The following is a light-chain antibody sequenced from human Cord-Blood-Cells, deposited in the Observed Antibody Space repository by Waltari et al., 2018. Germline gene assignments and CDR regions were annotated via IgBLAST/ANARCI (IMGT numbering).Light chain of an antibody. CDR3: AAWDDSLNGWV. V-gene: IGLV1-44*01. CDR2: SNK. Sequence: QSVLTQPPSASGTPGQRVTISCSGISSHIGSNAVHWYRQPPRTAPKLLIYSNKQRPSGVPDRFSGSKSGNSASLAISGLQSEDEADYYCAAWDDSLNGWVFGGGTKLTVL. CDR1: SSHIGSNA. J-gene: IGLJ3*02.